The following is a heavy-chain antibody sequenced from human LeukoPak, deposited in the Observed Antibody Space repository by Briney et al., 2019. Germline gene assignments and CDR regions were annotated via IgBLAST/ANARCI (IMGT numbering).Heavy chain of an antibody. CDR1: GFTFSSYA. CDR2: ISGSGGST. CDR3: AKNPRYCSSTSCYDY. Sequence: GGSLRLSCAASGFTFSSYAMSWVRQAPGKGLEWVSAISGSGGSTYYADSVKGRFTISRDNSKNTLYLQMNSLRAEDTAVYYCAKNPRYCSSTSCYDYRGQGTLVTVSS. V-gene: IGHV3-23*01. J-gene: IGHJ4*02. D-gene: IGHD2-2*01.